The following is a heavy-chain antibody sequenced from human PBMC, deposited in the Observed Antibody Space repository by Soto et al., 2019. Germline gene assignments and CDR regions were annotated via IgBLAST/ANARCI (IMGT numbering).Heavy chain of an antibody. CDR2: LSGGGETT. V-gene: IGHV3-23*01. J-gene: IGHJ5*02. CDR3: AKNSGWFNT. D-gene: IGHD3-10*01. CDR1: GFPFSTTD. Sequence: EFQVMQSGGGLVQPGGSLRLACAASGFPFSTTDMSWVRQAPGKGLEWVSTLSGGGETTYYADSVKGRFTISRDNFKNTVYLQMDGLRVDDTALYYCAKNSGWFNTWGQGDLVTVSS.